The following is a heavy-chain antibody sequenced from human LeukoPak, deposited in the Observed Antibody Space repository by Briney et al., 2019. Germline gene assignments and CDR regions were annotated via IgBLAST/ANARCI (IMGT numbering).Heavy chain of an antibody. J-gene: IGHJ5*02. V-gene: IGHV4-39*01. CDR3: ASLQRLHTFGVVTNWFDP. CDR2: IYYSGST. D-gene: IGHD3-3*01. Sequence: SETLSLTCTVSGGSISSSSYYWGWIRQPPGKGLEWIGSIYYSGSTYYNPSLKSRVTISVDTSKNQFSLKLSSVTAADTAVYYCASLQRLHTFGVVTNWFDPWGQGTLVTVSS. CDR1: GGSISSSSYY.